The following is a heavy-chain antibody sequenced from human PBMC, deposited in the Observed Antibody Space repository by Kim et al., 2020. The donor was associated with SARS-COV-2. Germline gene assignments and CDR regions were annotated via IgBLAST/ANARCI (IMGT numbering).Heavy chain of an antibody. V-gene: IGHV1-69*04. CDR1: GGTFSSYA. Sequence: SVKVSCKASGGTFSSYAISWVRQAPGQGLEWRGRIITILGIANYAQKFQGRVTITADKSTSTAYMELSSLRSEDTAVYYCAREGERITMVRGVIIPSWF. CDR2: IITILGIA. D-gene: IGHD3-10*01. J-gene: IGHJ5*01. CDR3: AREGERITMVRGVIIPSWF.